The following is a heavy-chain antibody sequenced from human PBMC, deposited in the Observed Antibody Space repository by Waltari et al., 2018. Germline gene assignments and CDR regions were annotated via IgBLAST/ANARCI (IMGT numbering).Heavy chain of an antibody. CDR3: ARVKLVGATGSRYYFDY. V-gene: IGHV4-59*01. D-gene: IGHD1-26*01. Sequence: QVQLQESGPGLVKPSETLSVTCTVSGDSISSYYWSCIRQPPGKGLEYIGYIYYSGSTNYNPSLKSRVTISVDTSKNQFSLKLSSVTAADTAFYYCARVKLVGATGSRYYFDYWGQGTLVTVSS. CDR1: GDSISSYY. CDR2: IYYSGST. J-gene: IGHJ4*02.